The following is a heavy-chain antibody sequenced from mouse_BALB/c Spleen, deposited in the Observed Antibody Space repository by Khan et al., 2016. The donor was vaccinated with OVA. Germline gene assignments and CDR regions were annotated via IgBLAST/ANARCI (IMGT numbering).Heavy chain of an antibody. D-gene: IGHD1-2*01. CDR1: GFTFSSYG. J-gene: IGHJ2*02. CDR3: ARRATATNFDY. V-gene: IGHV5-6*01. Sequence: EVELVESGGDLVKPGGSLKLSCAASGFTFSSYGMSWVRQTPDKRLEWVATISSIGSYTYYPDSVKGRFTISRDNGKKTLYLQMSSLKPEDTAMYYYARRATATNFDYWGQGTSLTVSS. CDR2: ISSIGSYT.